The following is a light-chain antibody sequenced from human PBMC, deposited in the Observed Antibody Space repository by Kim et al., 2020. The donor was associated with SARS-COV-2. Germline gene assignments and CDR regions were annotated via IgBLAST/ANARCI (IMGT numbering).Light chain of an antibody. V-gene: IGKV3-20*01. J-gene: IGKJ1*01. Sequence: EIVLTQSPGTLSLSPGERATLSCRTSQIISSSYLAWYQQKPGQAPRLLIYGASSRATGIPDRFSGSGSGTDFTLTISRLEPEDFVVYYCQQYGSSPWTFGQGTKVDIK. CDR1: QIISSSY. CDR3: QQYGSSPWT. CDR2: GAS.